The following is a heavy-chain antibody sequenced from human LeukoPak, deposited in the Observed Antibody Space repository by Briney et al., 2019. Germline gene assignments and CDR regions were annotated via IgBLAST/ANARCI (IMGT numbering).Heavy chain of an antibody. V-gene: IGHV1-18*01. D-gene: IGHD5-12*01. J-gene: IGHJ4*02. Sequence: ASVKVSCKASGYTFTSYGISWVRQAPGQGLEWMGWISAYNGNTNYAQKLQGRVTMTTDTSTSTAYMELRSLRSDDTAVYYCARTSSTLWLRTPGGDYWGQGTLVTVSS. CDR1: GYTFTSYG. CDR2: ISAYNGNT. CDR3: ARTSSTLWLRTPGGDY.